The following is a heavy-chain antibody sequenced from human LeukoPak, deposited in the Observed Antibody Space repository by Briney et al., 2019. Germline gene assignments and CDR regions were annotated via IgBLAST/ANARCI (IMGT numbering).Heavy chain of an antibody. CDR2: IIPILGIA. V-gene: IGHV1-69*04. J-gene: IGHJ4*02. Sequence: SVKVSCKASGGTFSSYAISWVRPAPGQGLEWMGRIIPILGIANYAQKFQGRVTITADKSTSTAYMELSSLRSEDTAVYYCARGSSGWYSDYWGQGTLVTVSS. CDR1: GGTFSSYA. CDR3: ARGSSGWYSDY. D-gene: IGHD6-19*01.